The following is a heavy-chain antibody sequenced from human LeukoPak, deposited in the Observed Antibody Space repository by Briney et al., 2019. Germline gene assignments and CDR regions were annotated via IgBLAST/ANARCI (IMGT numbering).Heavy chain of an antibody. CDR1: GFTFSSYG. CDR2: IRYDGSNK. J-gene: IGHJ4*02. D-gene: IGHD1-14*01. CDR3: ARGVSTGRDPGDY. Sequence: GGSLRLSCAASGFTFSSYGMHWVRQAPGKGLEWVAFIRYDGSNKYYADSVKGRFTISRDNSKNTLYLQMNSLRAEDTAVYYCARGVSTGRDPGDYWGQGTLVTVSS. V-gene: IGHV3-30*02.